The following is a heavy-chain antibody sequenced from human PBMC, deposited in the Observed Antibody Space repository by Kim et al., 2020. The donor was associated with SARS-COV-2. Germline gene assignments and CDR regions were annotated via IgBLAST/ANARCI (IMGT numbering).Heavy chain of an antibody. V-gene: IGHV3-23*01. Sequence: GGSLRLSCAASGFTFSHFVMNWVRQAPGGGLEWVSAIHNNGGDTYYADSVKGRFTISRDNSKNTVVLQMNSLRAEDTAVYYCARAPVAYSGFDPDCWGQG. CDR3: ARAPVAYSGFDPDC. CDR2: IHNNGGDT. D-gene: IGHD5-12*01. CDR1: GFTFSHFV. J-gene: IGHJ4*02.